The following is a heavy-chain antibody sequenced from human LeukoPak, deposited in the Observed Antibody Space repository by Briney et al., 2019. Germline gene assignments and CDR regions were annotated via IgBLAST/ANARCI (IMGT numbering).Heavy chain of an antibody. Sequence: PGGSLRLSCAASGLTFSAYNMNWVRQAPGKGLEWVSYTSSSSSYIYNADSVKGRFTISRDNANNSLFLQMNSLRAEDTAVYYCARSQDTMTSPFDYWGQGTLVTVSS. D-gene: IGHD3-22*01. CDR2: TSSSSSYI. J-gene: IGHJ4*02. V-gene: IGHV3-21*06. CDR3: ARSQDTMTSPFDY. CDR1: GLTFSAYN.